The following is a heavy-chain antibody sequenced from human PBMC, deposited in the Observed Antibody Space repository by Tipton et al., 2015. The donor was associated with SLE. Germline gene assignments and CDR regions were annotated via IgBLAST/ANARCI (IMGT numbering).Heavy chain of an antibody. J-gene: IGHJ3*02. V-gene: IGHV3-30*02. CDR3: ARAGYYYDSSGYPADAFDI. Sequence: SLRLSCAASGFTFSSYGMHWVRQAPGKGLEWVAFIRYDGSNKYYADSVKGQFTISRDNSKNTLYLQMNSLRAEDTAVYYCARAGYYYDSSGYPADAFDIWGQGTMVTVSS. CDR2: IRYDGSNK. D-gene: IGHD3-22*01. CDR1: GFTFSSYG.